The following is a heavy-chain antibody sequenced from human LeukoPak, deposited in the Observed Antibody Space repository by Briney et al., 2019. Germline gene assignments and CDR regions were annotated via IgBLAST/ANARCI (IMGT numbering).Heavy chain of an antibody. CDR1: GFTFSSYS. Sequence: GGSLRLSCAASGFTFSSYSMNWVRQAPGMGLEWVSYIDSSSSTIYYADSVKGRFTISRDNAKNSLYLQMNSLRAEDTAVYYCARVSSGSYYNPLDYWGQGTLVTVSS. J-gene: IGHJ4*02. CDR2: IDSSSSTI. V-gene: IGHV3-48*04. D-gene: IGHD3-10*01. CDR3: ARVSSGSYYNPLDY.